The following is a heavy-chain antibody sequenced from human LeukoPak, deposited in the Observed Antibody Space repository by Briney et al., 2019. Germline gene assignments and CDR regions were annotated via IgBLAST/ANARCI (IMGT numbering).Heavy chain of an antibody. CDR3: ARDLGHYSDSSVYYHNWFDP. D-gene: IGHD3-22*01. J-gene: IGHJ5*02. Sequence: PSETLSLTCTVSGGSISGFCWSWIRQPPGEGLERIGCIHYDGSTNYNPSPKSGVTISVDTSKNQFSLKLSSVTAADMAVYYCARDLGHYSDSSVYYHNWFDPWGQGTLVTVSS. CDR1: GGSISGFC. CDR2: IHYDGST. V-gene: IGHV4-59*01.